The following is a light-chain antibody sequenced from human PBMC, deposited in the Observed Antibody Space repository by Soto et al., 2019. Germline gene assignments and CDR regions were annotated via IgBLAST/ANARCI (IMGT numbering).Light chain of an antibody. CDR3: QQYYHWPRT. CDR1: QSDASN. J-gene: IGKJ1*01. CDR2: AAS. V-gene: IGKV3-15*01. Sequence: EMAVTQSPATLSVSAGERATLSCRVSQSDASNLAWYQQKPGQTPRLLIYAASTRATGIPARFSGSGSGTDFNLTITSLQSEDFAVYYCQQYYHWPRTFGQGTKVDIK.